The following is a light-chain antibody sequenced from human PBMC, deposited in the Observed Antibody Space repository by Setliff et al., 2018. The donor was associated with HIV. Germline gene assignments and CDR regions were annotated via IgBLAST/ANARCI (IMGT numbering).Light chain of an antibody. CDR3: QSYDSSLSGYVV. CDR1: YSNIGAGYD. Sequence: QSVLTQPPSVSGAPGQRVTISCTGSYSNIGAGYDVQWYQQFPGAAPKLLIYGNTNRPSGVPDRFSASKSGTPASLAITGLQAEDEADYYCQSYDSSLSGYVVFGGGTKVTVL. V-gene: IGLV1-40*01. CDR2: GNT. J-gene: IGLJ2*01.